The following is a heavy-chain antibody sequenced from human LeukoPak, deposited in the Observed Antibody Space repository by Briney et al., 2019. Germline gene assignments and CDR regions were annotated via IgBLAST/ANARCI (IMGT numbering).Heavy chain of an antibody. CDR1: GYSISSGYY. V-gene: IGHV4-38-2*01. J-gene: IGHJ3*02. D-gene: IGHD2-2*01. CDR3: ARLYCSSTSCYRWDAFDI. Sequence: SETPSLTCAVSGYSISSGYYWGWIRQPPGKGLEWIGSIYHSGSTYYNPSLKSRVTISVDTSKNQFSLKLSSVTAADTAVYYCARLYCSSTSCYRWDAFDIWGQGTMVTVSS. CDR2: IYHSGST.